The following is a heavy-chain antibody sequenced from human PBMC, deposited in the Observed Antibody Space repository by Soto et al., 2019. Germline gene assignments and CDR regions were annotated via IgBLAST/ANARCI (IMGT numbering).Heavy chain of an antibody. CDR3: AKDRGYSGYDTSEFDP. J-gene: IGHJ5*02. Sequence: PGGSLRLSCAASGFTFSSYAMSWVRQAPGKGLEWVSAISGSGGSTYYADSVKGRFTISRDNSKNTLYLQMNSLRAEDTAVYYCAKDRGYSGYDTSEFDPWGQGTLVTVSS. D-gene: IGHD5-12*01. CDR1: GFTFSSYA. V-gene: IGHV3-23*01. CDR2: ISGSGGST.